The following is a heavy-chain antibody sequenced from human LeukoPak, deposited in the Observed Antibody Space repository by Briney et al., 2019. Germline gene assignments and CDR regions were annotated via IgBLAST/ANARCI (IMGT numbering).Heavy chain of an antibody. V-gene: IGHV3-9*01. J-gene: IGHJ4*02. Sequence: HAGGSLRLSCAASGFTFDDYAMHWVRQAPGKGLEWVSGISWNSGSIGYADSVKGRFTISRDNAKNSLYLQMNSLRAEDTALYYCAKGITIFGVVITAFDYWGQGTLVTVSS. CDR1: GFTFDDYA. CDR2: ISWNSGSI. D-gene: IGHD3-3*01. CDR3: AKGITIFGVVITAFDY.